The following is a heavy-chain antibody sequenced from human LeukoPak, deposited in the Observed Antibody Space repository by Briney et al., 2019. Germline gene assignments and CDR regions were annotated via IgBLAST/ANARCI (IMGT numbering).Heavy chain of an antibody. CDR3: APYCSSTSCHDAFDI. J-gene: IGHJ3*02. V-gene: IGHV4-30-2*01. CDR2: IYHSGST. D-gene: IGHD2-2*01. CDR1: GGSISSGGYS. Sequence: SETLSLTCAVSGGSISSGGYSWSWIRQPPGKGLEWIGYIYHSGSTYYNPSLKSRVTISVDRSKNQFSLKLSSVTAADTAVYYCAPYCSSTSCHDAFDIWGQGTMVTVSS.